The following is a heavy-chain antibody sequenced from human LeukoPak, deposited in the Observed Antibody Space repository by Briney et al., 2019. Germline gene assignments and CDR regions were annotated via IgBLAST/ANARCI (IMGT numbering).Heavy chain of an antibody. D-gene: IGHD3-10*01. J-gene: IGHJ5*02. Sequence: ASVKVSGKVSGYTLTELSMHWVRQAPGKGLEWMGGFDPEGGETIYAQKFQGRVTMTEDTSTDTAYMELSSLRSEDTAVYYCATVRGSGSSNWFDPWGQGTLVTVSS. CDR2: FDPEGGET. V-gene: IGHV1-24*01. CDR3: ATVRGSGSSNWFDP. CDR1: GYTLTELS.